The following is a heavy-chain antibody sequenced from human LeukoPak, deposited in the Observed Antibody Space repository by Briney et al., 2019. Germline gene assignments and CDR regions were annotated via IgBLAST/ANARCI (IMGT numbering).Heavy chain of an antibody. CDR2: ISSSSSFT. Sequence: GGSLRLSCAASGFTFSTSSMNWVRQTPGKGLEWVSSISSSSSFTYYADSLKGRFTISRDNAKNSLYLQMDSLRAEDTAVYYCARDDGSGYYFDYWGQGTLVTVSS. CDR1: GFTFSTSS. CDR3: ARDDGSGYYFDY. D-gene: IGHD3-22*01. J-gene: IGHJ4*02. V-gene: IGHV3-21*01.